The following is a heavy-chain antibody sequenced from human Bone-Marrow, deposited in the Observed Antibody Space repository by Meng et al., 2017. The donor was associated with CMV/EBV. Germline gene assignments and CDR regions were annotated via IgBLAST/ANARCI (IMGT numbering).Heavy chain of an antibody. CDR1: GYTFTSYY. Sequence: ASVKVSCKASGYTFTSYYMHWVRQAPGQGLEWMGIINPSGGSTSYAQKFQGRVTITTDESTSTAYMELTSLRSEDTAVYYRARGGTYYDILTGYSRRDGFDIWGQGTMVTVSS. J-gene: IGHJ3*02. CDR2: INPSGGST. CDR3: ARGGTYYDILTGYSRRDGFDI. D-gene: IGHD3-9*01. V-gene: IGHV1-46*01.